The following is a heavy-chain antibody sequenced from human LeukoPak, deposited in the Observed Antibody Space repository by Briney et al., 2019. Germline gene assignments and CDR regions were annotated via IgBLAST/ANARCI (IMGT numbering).Heavy chain of an antibody. CDR2: IRYDGSNK. J-gene: IGHJ4*02. V-gene: IGHV3-30*02. CDR3: ARGPWGGSSSHYDY. CDR1: GFTFSSYG. D-gene: IGHD6-13*01. Sequence: GGSLRLSCAASGFTFSSYGMHWVRQAPGKGLEWVAFIRYDGSNKYYADSVKGRFTISRDNSKNTLYLQMNSLRAEDTAVYYCARGPWGGSSSHYDYWGQGTLVTVSS.